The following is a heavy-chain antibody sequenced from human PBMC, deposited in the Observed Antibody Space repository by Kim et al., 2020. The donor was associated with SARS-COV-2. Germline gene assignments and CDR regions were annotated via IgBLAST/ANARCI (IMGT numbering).Heavy chain of an antibody. CDR1: GYTFTGYY. J-gene: IGHJ3*02. V-gene: IGHV1-2*02. CDR3: ARVRYQLPPTWAFDI. CDR2: INPNSGGT. Sequence: ASVKVSCKASGYTFTGYYMHWVRQAPGQGLEWMGWINPNSGGTNYAQKFQGRVTMTRDTSISTAYMELSRLRSDDTAVYYCARVRYQLPPTWAFDIWGQGTMVTVSS. D-gene: IGHD2-2*01.